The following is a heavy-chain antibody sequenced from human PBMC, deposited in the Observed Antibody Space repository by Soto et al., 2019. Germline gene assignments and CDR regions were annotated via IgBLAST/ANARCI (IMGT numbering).Heavy chain of an antibody. V-gene: IGHV4-59*01. D-gene: IGHD2-15*01. Sequence: PSETLSLTCTVSGGSISGYYWSWIRQPPGKGLEWIGYMYYYGSTNYHPSLKSRVTISLDTSKNQFSLKLSSVTAADTAVYYCARHERGWNYFDYWGQGTLVTAPQ. CDR2: MYYYGST. CDR1: GGSISGYY. CDR3: ARHERGWNYFDY. J-gene: IGHJ4*02.